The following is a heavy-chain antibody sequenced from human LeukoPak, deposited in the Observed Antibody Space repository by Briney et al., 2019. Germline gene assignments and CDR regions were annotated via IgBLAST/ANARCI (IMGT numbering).Heavy chain of an antibody. CDR3: AKARGGYSLYYFDY. J-gene: IGHJ4*02. CDR2: ISGSGGST. CDR1: GFTFSSYA. V-gene: IGHV3-23*01. D-gene: IGHD3-22*01. Sequence: GGSLRLSCAASGFTFSSYAMSWVRQAPGKGLEWVAAISGSGGSTYYADSVKGRFTISRDNSKNTLYLQMNSLRAEDTAVYYCAKARGGYSLYYFDYWGQGTLVTVSS.